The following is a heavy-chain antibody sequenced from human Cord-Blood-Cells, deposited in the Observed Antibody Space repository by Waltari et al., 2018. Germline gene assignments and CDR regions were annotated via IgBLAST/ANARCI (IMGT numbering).Heavy chain of an antibody. V-gene: IGHV4-39*02. CDR3: AREIAAQRSVPLDY. D-gene: IGHD6-25*01. Sequence: QLQLQESGPGLVKPSETLSLTCTVSGGSISSSSYSWGWIRQPPGKGLEWIGSSYYSGSTYYNPSLKSRVTISVDTSKNQFSLKLSSVTAADTAVYYCAREIAAQRSVPLDYWGQGTLVTVSS. CDR2: SYYSGST. J-gene: IGHJ4*02. CDR1: GGSISSSSYS.